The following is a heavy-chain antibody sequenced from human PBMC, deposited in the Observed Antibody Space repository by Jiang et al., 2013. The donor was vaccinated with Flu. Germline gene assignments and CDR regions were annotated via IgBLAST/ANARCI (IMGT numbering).Heavy chain of an antibody. Sequence: QLVESGGGLVQPGRSLRLSCTASGFTFGDYAMSWVRQAPGKGLEWVGFIRSKAYGGTTEYAASVKGRFTISRDDSKSIAYLQMNSLKTEDTAVYYCTRVIYYDSTREAFDIWGQGTMVTVSS. CDR2: IRSKAYGGTT. CDR3: TRVIYYDSTREAFDI. V-gene: IGHV3-49*04. D-gene: IGHD3-22*01. J-gene: IGHJ3*02. CDR1: GFTFGDYA.